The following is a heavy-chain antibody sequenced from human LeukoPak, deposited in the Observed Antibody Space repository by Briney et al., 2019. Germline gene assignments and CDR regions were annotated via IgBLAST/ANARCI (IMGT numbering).Heavy chain of an antibody. CDR1: GFTFSSYW. Sequence: GGSLRLSCAASGFTFSSYWMSWVRQAPGKGLEWVANIKQDGSEKYYVDSVKGRFTISRDNAKNSLYLQMYSLRAEDTAVYYCARTPNDYGGNAFDYWGQGTLVTVSS. V-gene: IGHV3-7*01. CDR3: ARTPNDYGGNAFDY. CDR2: IKQDGSEK. J-gene: IGHJ4*02. D-gene: IGHD4-23*01.